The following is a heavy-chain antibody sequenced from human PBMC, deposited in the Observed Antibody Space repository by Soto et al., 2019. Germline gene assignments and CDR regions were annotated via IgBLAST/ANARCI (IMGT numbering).Heavy chain of an antibody. V-gene: IGHV4-34*01. D-gene: IGHD3-16*01. Sequence: SETLSLTCAVYGGSFSGYYWSWIRQPPGKGLEWIGEINHSGSTNYNPSLKSRVTVSVDTSKNQFSLKLSSVTAADTAVYYCARHRGIPHYFDYWGQGTLVTVSS. J-gene: IGHJ4*02. CDR1: GGSFSGYY. CDR3: ARHRGIPHYFDY. CDR2: INHSGST.